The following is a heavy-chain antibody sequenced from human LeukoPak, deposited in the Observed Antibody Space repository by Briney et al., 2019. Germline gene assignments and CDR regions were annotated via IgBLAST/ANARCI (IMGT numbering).Heavy chain of an antibody. J-gene: IGHJ4*02. CDR3: AKLLKKSYSGSYYATGGFDY. CDR2: ISGSGGST. V-gene: IGHV3-23*01. D-gene: IGHD1-26*01. CDR1: GFTFSSYA. Sequence: PGGSLRLSCAASGFTFSSYAMSWVRQAPGKGLEWVSAISGSGGSTYYADSVKGRFTISRDNSKNTLYLQMNSLRAEDTAVYYCAKLLKKSYSGSYYATGGFDYWGQGTLVTVSS.